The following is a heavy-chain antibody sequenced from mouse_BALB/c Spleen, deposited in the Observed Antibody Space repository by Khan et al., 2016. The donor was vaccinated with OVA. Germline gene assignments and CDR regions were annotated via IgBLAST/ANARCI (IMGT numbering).Heavy chain of an antibody. CDR1: GYIFINYW. CDR3: AREGPRYYFDY. CDR2: IYPGTGYT. Sequence: VQLQASGAELARPGASVKLSCKASGYIFINYWILWVKQRSGQGLEWIAWIYPGTGYTEYNQNFKDKATLTADKSSSTAYMQLSSLKSEDSAVYYCAREGPRYYFDYWGQGTTLTVSS. J-gene: IGHJ2*01. V-gene: IGHV1-7*01. D-gene: IGHD1-1*01.